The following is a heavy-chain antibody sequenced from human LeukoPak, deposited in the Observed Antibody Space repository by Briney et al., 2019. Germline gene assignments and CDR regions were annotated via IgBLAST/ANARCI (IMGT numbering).Heavy chain of an antibody. CDR3: ARDRGGRLIGTYFDY. J-gene: IGHJ4*02. V-gene: IGHV3-69-1*02. D-gene: IGHD3-10*01. CDR1: GFTFSDYY. Sequence: TGGSLRLSCAASGFTFSDYYMTWIRQAPGKGLEWVSYITSSATTYYADSVKGRFTISRDNAKNSLYLQMNSLRAEDTAVYYCARDRGGRLIGTYFDYWGQGTLVTVSS. CDR2: ITSSATT.